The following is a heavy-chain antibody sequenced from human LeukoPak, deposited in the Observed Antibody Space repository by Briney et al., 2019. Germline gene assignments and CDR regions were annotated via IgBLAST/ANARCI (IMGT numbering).Heavy chain of an antibody. Sequence: GGSLRLSCAASGFTFSRYSMNWARQARGEGLEWVSSISSSSSYIYYADSVKGRFTISRDNAKNSLYLQMNSLRAEDTAVYYCASAITMIVDDAFDIWGQGTMVTVSS. CDR1: GFTFSRYS. CDR3: ASAITMIVDDAFDI. J-gene: IGHJ3*02. CDR2: ISSSSSYI. D-gene: IGHD3-22*01. V-gene: IGHV3-21*01.